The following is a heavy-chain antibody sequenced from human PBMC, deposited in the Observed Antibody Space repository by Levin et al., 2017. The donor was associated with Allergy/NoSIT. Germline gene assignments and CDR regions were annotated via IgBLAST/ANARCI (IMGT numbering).Heavy chain of an antibody. V-gene: IGHV5-51*01. CDR2: INPGDSDI. Sequence: PGGSLRLSCKGSGYGFTNYWIGWVRQMPGKGLEWMGIINPGDSDIKYSPSFQGQVTISADKSISTAYLQWSSLKASDTAMYYCASGGPATFFYGMDVWGQGTTVTVSS. J-gene: IGHJ6*02. D-gene: IGHD2-15*01. CDR3: ASGGPATFFYGMDV. CDR1: GYGFTNYW.